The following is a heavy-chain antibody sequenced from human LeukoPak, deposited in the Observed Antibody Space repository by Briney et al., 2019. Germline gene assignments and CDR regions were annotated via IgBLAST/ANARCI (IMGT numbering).Heavy chain of an antibody. CDR2: IYPGDSDT. J-gene: IGHJ3*02. CDR1: GYSLTNYW. Sequence: GESLRISCQSSGYSLTNYWIGWVRQMPGKGLEWMGVIYPGDSDTRYSPSFQGQVTISADKSISTAYLQWNSLRASDTAMYYCARRPSYDFWSGYYGVDGLDIWGQGTMVTVSS. D-gene: IGHD3-3*01. CDR3: ARRPSYDFWSGYYGVDGLDI. V-gene: IGHV5-51*01.